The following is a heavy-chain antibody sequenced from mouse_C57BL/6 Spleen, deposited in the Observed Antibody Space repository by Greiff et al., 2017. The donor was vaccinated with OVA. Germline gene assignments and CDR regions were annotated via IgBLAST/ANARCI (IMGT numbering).Heavy chain of an antibody. CDR1: GYTFTDYE. J-gene: IGHJ3*01. CDR3: TPDSSGYFAY. D-gene: IGHD3-2*02. V-gene: IGHV1-15*01. CDR2: IDPETGGT. Sequence: VQLQQSGAELVRPGASVTLSCKASGYTFTDYEMHWVKQTPVHGLEWIGAIDPETGGTAYNQKFKGKAILTAAKSSSTAYMELRSLTSEDSAVYYCTPDSSGYFAYWGQGTLVTVSA.